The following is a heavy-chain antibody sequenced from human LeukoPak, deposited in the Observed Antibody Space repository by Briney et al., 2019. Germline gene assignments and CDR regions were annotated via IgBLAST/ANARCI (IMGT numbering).Heavy chain of an antibody. CDR1: GDTFTTHG. CDR2: INPGSGYT. D-gene: IGHD3-10*01. Sequence: GASVKVSCKTSGDTFTTHGIHWVRQAPGQGLEWMGWINPGSGYTKYSEKFQGRVTFTRDTDATTAYLEVNNLRSEDTAVYYCARHGRSIIWSGVPDNWFDPWGQGTLVTVSS. V-gene: IGHV1-3*01. CDR3: ARHGRSIIWSGVPDNWFDP. J-gene: IGHJ5*02.